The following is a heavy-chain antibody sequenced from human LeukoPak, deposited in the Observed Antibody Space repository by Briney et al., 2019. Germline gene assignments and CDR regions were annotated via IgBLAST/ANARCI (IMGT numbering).Heavy chain of an antibody. J-gene: IGHJ4*02. CDR1: GYTFTNYA. D-gene: IGHD5-24*01. CDR2: INIYTGKP. V-gene: IGHV7-4-1*02. CDR3: ATGDAYNFGY. Sequence: ASVKVSCKASGYTFTNYAMNWVRQAPGQGLEWMGWINIYTGKPTYAQGFTGRFVFSLDTSANTAYLQISSLKPEDTAVYYCATGDAYNFGYWGQGTLVTVSS.